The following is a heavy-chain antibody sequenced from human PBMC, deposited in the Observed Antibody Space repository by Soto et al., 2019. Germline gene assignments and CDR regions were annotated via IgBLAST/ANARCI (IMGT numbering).Heavy chain of an antibody. Sequence: GGSLRLSCTASGFTFTNYWRHFVRQPPWKWLVWVSRINTGGSIITYADSVEGRFTISRDNAKNTLYLQMNSLRAEDTAVYCCARVLVYSWGQGTVVTVSS. D-gene: IGHD4-4*01. CDR2: INTGGSII. CDR1: GFTFTNYW. V-gene: IGHV3-74*01. CDR3: ARVLVYS. J-gene: IGHJ4*02.